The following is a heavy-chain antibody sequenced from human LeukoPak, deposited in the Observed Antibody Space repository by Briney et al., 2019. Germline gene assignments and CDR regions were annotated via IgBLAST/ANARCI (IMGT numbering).Heavy chain of an antibody. V-gene: IGHV3-23*01. Sequence: GGSLRLSCAASGFTFNNYAMSWVRQSPGKGLEWVSFIGGSGGGSYYADSVKGRFTISRDNSKNTLYLQMNSLRVEDTAVYYCAKTIYSGSSYAEDWGQGTLVTVS. CDR2: IGGSGGGS. D-gene: IGHD1-26*01. CDR3: AKTIYSGSSYAED. CDR1: GFTFNNYA. J-gene: IGHJ4*02.